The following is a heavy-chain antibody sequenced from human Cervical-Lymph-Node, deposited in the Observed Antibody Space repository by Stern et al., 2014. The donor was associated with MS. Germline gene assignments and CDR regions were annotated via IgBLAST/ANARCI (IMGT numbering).Heavy chain of an antibody. V-gene: IGHV1-18*01. CDR2: ISAYTGTT. J-gene: IGHJ4*02. Sequence: VQLVQSGAEVKKPGASVKVSCKASGYTFARFGISWVRQAPGQGLEWMGWISAYTGTTKYAQKVQGRVTMTADTSTSTAYMELRSLRSDDTAVYYCARDSRSSYTPGADCDYWGQGTLVTVSS. CDR1: GYTFARFG. D-gene: IGHD6-13*01. CDR3: ARDSRSSYTPGADCDY.